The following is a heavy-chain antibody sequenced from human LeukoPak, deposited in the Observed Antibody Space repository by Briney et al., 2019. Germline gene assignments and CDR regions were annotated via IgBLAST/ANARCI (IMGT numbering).Heavy chain of an antibody. D-gene: IGHD6-19*01. J-gene: IGHJ4*02. CDR1: GYTFTSYG. CDR2: INNYNGNA. V-gene: IGHV1-18*04. Sequence: ASVKVSCKASGYTFTSYGISWVRQAPGQGLEWMGWINNYNGNADYAQKLQGRVTVTTDTSMSTAYMELKSLRSDDTAVYYCARQAGGYSSGWYQFHFDYWGQGTLVTVSS. CDR3: ARQAGGYSSGWYQFHFDY.